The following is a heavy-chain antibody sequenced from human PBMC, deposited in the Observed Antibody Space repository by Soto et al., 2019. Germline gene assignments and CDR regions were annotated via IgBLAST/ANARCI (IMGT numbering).Heavy chain of an antibody. D-gene: IGHD3-9*01. CDR3: ARQSDYNILTGYWYYFDY. Sequence: LKISCKASGYSFSSYWIAWVRQMPGKGLEWMGIICPGDSDARYSPSFEGQVTISVDTSINTAYLQWSYLKASDSAMYFCARQSDYNILTGYWYYFDYWGHGSLVTVSS. CDR1: GYSFSSYW. V-gene: IGHV5-51*01. J-gene: IGHJ4*01. CDR2: ICPGDSDA.